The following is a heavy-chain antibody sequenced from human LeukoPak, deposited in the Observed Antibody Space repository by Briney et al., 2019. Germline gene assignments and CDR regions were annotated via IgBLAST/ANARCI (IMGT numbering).Heavy chain of an antibody. CDR3: ARFHYYDSSEEYFDY. CDR2: IYYSGST. J-gene: IGHJ4*02. Sequence: PSETLSLTCTVSGGSISSGGYYWSWIRQPPGKGLEWIGYIYYSGSTNYNPSLKSRVTISVDTSKNQFSLKLSSVTAADTAVYYCARFHYYDSSEEYFDYWGQGTLVTVSS. CDR1: GGSISSGGYY. D-gene: IGHD3-22*01. V-gene: IGHV4-61*08.